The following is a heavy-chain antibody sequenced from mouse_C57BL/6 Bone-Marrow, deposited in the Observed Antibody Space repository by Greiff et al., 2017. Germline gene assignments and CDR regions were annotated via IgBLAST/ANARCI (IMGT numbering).Heavy chain of an antibody. D-gene: IGHD1-1*01. J-gene: IGHJ2*01. CDR1: GYTFTDYE. Sequence: QVQLKESGAELARPGASVKMSCKASGYTFTDYEMHWVKQTPVHGLEWIGAIDPETGGTAYNQKFKGKAILTADKSSSTAYMELRSLTSEDSAVYYCTRLGPYYYGSSYWGQGTTLTVSS. CDR2: IDPETGGT. CDR3: TRLGPYYYGSSY. V-gene: IGHV1-15*01.